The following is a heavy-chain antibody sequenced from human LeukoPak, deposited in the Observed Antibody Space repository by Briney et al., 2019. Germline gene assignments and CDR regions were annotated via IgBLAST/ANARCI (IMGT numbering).Heavy chain of an antibody. CDR3: ARDRYGSGSYLDY. V-gene: IGHV3-30-3*01. CDR2: ISYDGSNK. J-gene: IGHJ4*02. CDR1: GFTFSSYA. D-gene: IGHD3-10*01. Sequence: GGSLRLSCAASGFTFSSYAMHWVRQAPGKGLEWVAVISYDGSNKYYADSVKGRFTISRDNSKNTLYLQMNSLRAEDTAVYYCARDRYGSGSYLDYWSQGTLVTVSS.